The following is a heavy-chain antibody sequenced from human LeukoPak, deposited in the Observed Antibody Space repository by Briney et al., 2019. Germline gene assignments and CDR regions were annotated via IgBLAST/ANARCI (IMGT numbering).Heavy chain of an antibody. D-gene: IGHD2-2*01. CDR1: GGSISSGDYY. J-gene: IGHJ3*02. CDR2: IYYSGST. Sequence: SETLSLTCTVSGGSISSGDYYWSWIRQPPGKGLEWIGYIYYSGSTYYNPSLKSRVTISVDTSKNQFSLKLSSVTAADTAVYYCAGRYCSSTSCYPDGDAFDIWGQGTMVTVSS. CDR3: AGRYCSSTSCYPDGDAFDI. V-gene: IGHV4-30-4*01.